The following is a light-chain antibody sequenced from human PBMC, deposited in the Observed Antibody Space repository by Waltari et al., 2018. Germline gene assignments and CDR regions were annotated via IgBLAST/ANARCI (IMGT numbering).Light chain of an antibody. V-gene: IGKV3-15*01. CDR1: QSVSSN. J-gene: IGKJ2*03. CDR3: QQYSNWYS. CDR2: GAS. Sequence: EIVLTQSPVTLSLSPGERVTLSCRASQSVSSNLAWYQQKPGQAPRLLIYGASSRATGLPDRFSGSGSGTDFTLIISSLEPEDFAVYYCQQYSNWYSFGQGTKVEIK.